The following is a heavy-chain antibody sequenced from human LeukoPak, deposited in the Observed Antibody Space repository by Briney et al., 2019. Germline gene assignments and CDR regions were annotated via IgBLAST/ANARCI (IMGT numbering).Heavy chain of an antibody. CDR1: GFTFSSYS. V-gene: IGHV3-21*01. CDR3: ARDRYDILTGYYRAGYYYYMDV. J-gene: IGHJ6*03. Sequence: GGSLRLSCAASGFTFSSYSMNWVRQAPGKGLEWVSCISSSSSYIYYADSVKGRFTISRDNAKNSLYLQMNSLRAEDTAVYYCARDRYDILTGYYRAGYYYYMDVWGKRTTVTVSS. D-gene: IGHD3-9*01. CDR2: ISSSSSYI.